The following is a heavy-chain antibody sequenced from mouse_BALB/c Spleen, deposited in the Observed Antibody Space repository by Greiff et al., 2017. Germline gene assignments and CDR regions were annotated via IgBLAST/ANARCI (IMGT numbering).Heavy chain of an antibody. CDR1: GYSITSGYY. CDR2: ISYDGSN. D-gene: IGHD2-3*01. Sequence: EVKLMESGPGLVKPSQSLSLTCSVTGYSITSGYYWNWIRQFPGNKLEWMGYISYDGSNNYNPSLKNRISITRDTSKNQFFLKLNSVTTEDTATYNCARESSGGYSYAMDYWGQGTSVTVSS. V-gene: IGHV3-6*02. CDR3: ARESSGGYSYAMDY. J-gene: IGHJ4*01.